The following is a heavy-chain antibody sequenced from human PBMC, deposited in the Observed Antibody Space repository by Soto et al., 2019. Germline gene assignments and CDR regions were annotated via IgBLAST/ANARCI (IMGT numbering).Heavy chain of an antibody. CDR1: GYSFTSYW. D-gene: IGHD2-8*01. CDR2: IDPSDSYT. CDR3: ARDGLVSDYYYYGMDV. V-gene: IGHV5-10-1*01. J-gene: IGHJ6*02. Sequence: PRESLKISCKGSGYSFTSYWISWVRQMPGKGLEWMGRIDPSDSYTNYSPSFQGHVTISADKSISTAYLQWSSLKASDTAMYYCARDGLVSDYYYYGMDVWGQGTTVTVSS.